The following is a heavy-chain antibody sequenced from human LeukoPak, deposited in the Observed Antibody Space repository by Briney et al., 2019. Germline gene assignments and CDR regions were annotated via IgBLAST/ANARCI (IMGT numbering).Heavy chain of an antibody. D-gene: IGHD3-22*01. Sequence: SETLSLTCTVSGGSVSSGGYYWSWIRQPPGKGLEWIGYIYYSGSTTYNTSIKSRVTISVDTSKNQFSLKLSSVTAADTAVYYCARATYYYDSSGSYVRYYFDYWGQGTLVTVSS. J-gene: IGHJ4*02. CDR3: ARATYYYDSSGSYVRYYFDY. V-gene: IGHV4-61*08. CDR1: GGSVSSGGYY. CDR2: IYYSGST.